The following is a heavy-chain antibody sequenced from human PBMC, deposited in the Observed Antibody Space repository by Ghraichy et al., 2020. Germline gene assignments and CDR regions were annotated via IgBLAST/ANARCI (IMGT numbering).Heavy chain of an antibody. CDR3: ARAPVLRGYFYQGLDV. V-gene: IGHV3-7*03. CDR2: IKHDGSDK. D-gene: IGHD3-10*01. Sequence: GGSLRLSCAASGFSEFTFSYYWMNWVRQAPGKGLEWVANIKHDGSDKDYVDSVMGRFTISRDNAKNSLYLQINSLRAEDTAVYYCARAPVLRGYFYQGLDVWGQGTTVTVSS. CDR1: GFSEFTFSYYW. J-gene: IGHJ6*02.